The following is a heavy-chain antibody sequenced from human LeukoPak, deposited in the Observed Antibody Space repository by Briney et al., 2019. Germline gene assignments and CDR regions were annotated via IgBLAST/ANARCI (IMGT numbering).Heavy chain of an antibody. Sequence: KSSETLSLTCTVSGGSISSSSYYWGWIRQPPGKGLEWIGSIYYSGSTYYNPSLKSRVTISVDTSKNQFSLKLSSVTAADTAVYYCARYGSSSGAFDIWGQGTMVTVSS. V-gene: IGHV4-39*07. CDR1: GGSISSSSYY. CDR3: ARYGSSSGAFDI. J-gene: IGHJ3*02. D-gene: IGHD2-15*01. CDR2: IYYSGST.